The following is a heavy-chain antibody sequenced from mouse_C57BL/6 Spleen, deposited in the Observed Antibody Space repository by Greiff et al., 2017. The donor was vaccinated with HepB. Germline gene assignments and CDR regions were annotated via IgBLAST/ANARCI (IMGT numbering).Heavy chain of an antibody. CDR1: GYTFTSYW. V-gene: IGHV1-69*01. D-gene: IGHD1-1*01. Sequence: VQLQQSGAELVMPGASVKLSCKASGYTFTSYWMHWVKQRPGQGLEWIGEIDPSDSYTNYNQKFKGKSTLTVDKSSSTAYMQLSSLTSEDSAVYYCARWATTVKGAMDYWGQGTSVTVSS. CDR2: IDPSDSYT. CDR3: ARWATTVKGAMDY. J-gene: IGHJ4*01.